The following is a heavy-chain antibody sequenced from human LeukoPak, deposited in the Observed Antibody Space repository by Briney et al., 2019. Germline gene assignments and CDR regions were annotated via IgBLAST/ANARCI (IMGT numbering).Heavy chain of an antibody. J-gene: IGHJ4*02. CDR3: AKDGVPNRYFGRNYFDY. Sequence: GGSLRLSCTVSGFTVSGNSMSWVRQAPGKGLEWVSFIYSGGNTHYSDSVKGRFTISRDNSKNTLYVQINSLRAEETAVYYCAKDGVPNRYFGRNYFDYWGQGTLATVSS. CDR2: IYSGGNT. V-gene: IGHV3-53*05. CDR1: GFTVSGNS. D-gene: IGHD2-8*01.